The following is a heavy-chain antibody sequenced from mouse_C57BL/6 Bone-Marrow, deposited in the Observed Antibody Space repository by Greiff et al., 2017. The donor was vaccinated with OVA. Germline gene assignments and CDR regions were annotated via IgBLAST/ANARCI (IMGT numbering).Heavy chain of an antibody. J-gene: IGHJ2*01. D-gene: IGHD3-3*01. CDR1: GYSITSGYY. CDR3: ASWGTGGY. CDR2: ISYDGSN. Sequence: EVKLQESGPGLVKPSQSLSLTCSVTGYSITSGYYWNWIRQFPGNKLEWMGYISYDGSNNYNPSLKNRISITRDTSKNQFFLKLNSVTTEDTATYYCASWGTGGYWGQGTTLTVSS. V-gene: IGHV3-6*01.